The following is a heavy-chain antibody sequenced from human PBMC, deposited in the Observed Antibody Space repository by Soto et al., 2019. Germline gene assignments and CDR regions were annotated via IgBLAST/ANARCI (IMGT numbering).Heavy chain of an antibody. CDR1: GYTFTSYD. CDR2: MNPNSGNT. V-gene: IGHV1-8*01. Sequence: QVQLVQSGAEVKKPGASVKVSCKASGYTFTSYDINWLRQATGQGLEWMGWMNPNSGNTGYAQKFQGRVTMTRNTSISTANMERSSMRYEDTAVYYCARGDYYYYYMDVWGKGTTVTVSS. J-gene: IGHJ6*03. CDR3: ARGDYYYYYMDV.